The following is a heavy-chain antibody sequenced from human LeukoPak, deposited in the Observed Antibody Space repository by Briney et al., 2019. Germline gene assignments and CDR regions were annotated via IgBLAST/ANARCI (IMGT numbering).Heavy chain of an antibody. CDR1: GFTFSSYS. Sequence: GGSLRLSCAASGFTFSSYSMNWVRQAPGKGLEWVSAISGSGGSTYYADSVKGRFTISRDNSKNTLYLQMNSLRAEDTAVYYCAKKSYVVVVPAALDYWGQGTLVTVSS. CDR3: AKKSYVVVVPAALDY. J-gene: IGHJ4*02. D-gene: IGHD2-2*01. CDR2: ISGSGGST. V-gene: IGHV3-23*01.